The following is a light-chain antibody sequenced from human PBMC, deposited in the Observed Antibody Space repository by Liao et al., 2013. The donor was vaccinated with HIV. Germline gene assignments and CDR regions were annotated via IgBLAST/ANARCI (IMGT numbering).Light chain of an antibody. CDR1: NIGSKS. J-gene: IGLJ3*02. Sequence: SYELTQPPSVSVAPGKTARITCGGTNIGSKSVHWYQQKPGQAPVLVIYYDSDRPSGIPERFSGSNSGNTATLTISGTQPLDEADYYCQAWDSSTWVFGGGTKLTVL. CDR3: QAWDSSTWV. V-gene: IGLV3-21*01. CDR2: YDS.